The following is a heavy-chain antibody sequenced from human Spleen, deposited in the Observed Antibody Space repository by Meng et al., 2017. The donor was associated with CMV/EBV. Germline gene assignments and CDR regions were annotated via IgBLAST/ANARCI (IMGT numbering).Heavy chain of an antibody. CDR3: ARGGSLHYYGMDV. V-gene: IGHV3-11*04. CDR2: ITGSGART. Sequence: GGSLRLSCTVSGGSISSYYWSWIRQAPGKGLEWVATITGSGARTYYADSVKGRFTISRDNANESLYLQVNSLRAEDTAVYYCARGGSLHYYGMDVWGQGTTVTVSS. D-gene: IGHD1-26*01. J-gene: IGHJ6*02. CDR1: GGSISSYY.